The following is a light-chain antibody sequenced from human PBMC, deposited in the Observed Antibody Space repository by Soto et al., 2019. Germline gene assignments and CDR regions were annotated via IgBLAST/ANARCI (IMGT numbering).Light chain of an antibody. CDR2: EVS. Sequence: QSALTQPASVSGSPGQSITISCTGTSSDVGGYNYVSWYQQHPGKAPKLMIYEVSNRPSGVSNRFSGSKSGNTASLTISGLQAEDEADYYCSSYTRRSNPSVFGTGTKVT. V-gene: IGLV2-14*01. J-gene: IGLJ1*01. CDR1: SSDVGGYNY. CDR3: SSYTRRSNPSV.